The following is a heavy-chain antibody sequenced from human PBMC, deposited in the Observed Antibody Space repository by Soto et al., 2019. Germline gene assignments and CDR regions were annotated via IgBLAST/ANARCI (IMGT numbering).Heavy chain of an antibody. D-gene: IGHD3-3*01. CDR1: GFTFPNFA. Sequence: PGGSLRLSCAASGFTFPNFALHWIRQAPGEGLEWVAYISSDGTSKYYADSVKGRFSISRDNFKDTLFLQTNTLRPEDTAVYYCARDMGFDFWSGLSYHYYGMDVWGQGTTVTVSS. J-gene: IGHJ6*02. CDR3: ARDMGFDFWSGLSYHYYGMDV. V-gene: IGHV3-30-3*01. CDR2: ISSDGTSK.